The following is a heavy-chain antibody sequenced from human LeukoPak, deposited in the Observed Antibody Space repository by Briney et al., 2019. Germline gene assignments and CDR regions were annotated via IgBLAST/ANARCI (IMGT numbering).Heavy chain of an antibody. CDR1: GYTFTDYY. V-gene: IGHV1-2*02. D-gene: IGHD3-22*01. J-gene: IGHJ4*02. Sequence: ASVTVSCKASGYTFTDYYMHWVRQAPGQGLEWMGWINPNSGGTNYAQKFQGRVTMTRDTSISTAYMELSRLRSDDTAVYYCARDQSGSSGYSDYWGQGTLVTVSS. CDR2: INPNSGGT. CDR3: ARDQSGSSGYSDY.